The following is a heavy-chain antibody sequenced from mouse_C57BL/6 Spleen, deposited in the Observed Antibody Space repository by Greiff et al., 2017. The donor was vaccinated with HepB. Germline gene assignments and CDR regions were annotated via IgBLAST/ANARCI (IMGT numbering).Heavy chain of an antibody. Sequence: QVQLQQSGAELVRPGASVKLSCKASGYTFTDYYINWVKQRPGQGLEWIARIYPGSGNTYYNEKFKGKATLTAEKSSSTAYMQLSSLTSEDSAVYFCARSLITTVVAQGYFDYWGQGTTLTVSS. CDR1: GYTFTDYY. D-gene: IGHD1-1*01. V-gene: IGHV1-76*01. J-gene: IGHJ2*01. CDR3: ARSLITTVVAQGYFDY. CDR2: IYPGSGNT.